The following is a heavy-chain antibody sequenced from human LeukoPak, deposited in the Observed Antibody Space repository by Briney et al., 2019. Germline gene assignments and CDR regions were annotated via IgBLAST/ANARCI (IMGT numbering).Heavy chain of an antibody. CDR3: ARPRYYYDSSGSEYAFDI. Sequence: SETLSLTCAVSGYSISSGYYWGWSRQPPGKGLEWIGSIYHSGSTYYNPSLKSRVTISVDTSKNQFSLKLSSVTAADTAVYYCARPRYYYDSSGSEYAFDIWGQGTMVTVSS. CDR2: IYHSGST. V-gene: IGHV4-38-2*01. J-gene: IGHJ3*02. D-gene: IGHD3-22*01. CDR1: GYSISSGYY.